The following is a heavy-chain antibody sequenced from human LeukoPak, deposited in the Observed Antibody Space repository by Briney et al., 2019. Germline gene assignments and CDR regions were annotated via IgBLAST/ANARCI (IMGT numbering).Heavy chain of an antibody. V-gene: IGHV3-21*04. CDR2: ISGTTSYI. D-gene: IGHD6-19*01. CDR3: AKGAVAGLDY. J-gene: IGHJ4*02. Sequence: PGGSLRLSCVASGFTFSSYTMNWVRQAPGKGLEWVSSISGTTSYIYYVDSLKGRFTISRDNAKNSLFLQMNSLRAEDTAVYYCAKGAVAGLDYWGQGTLVTVSS. CDR1: GFTFSSYT.